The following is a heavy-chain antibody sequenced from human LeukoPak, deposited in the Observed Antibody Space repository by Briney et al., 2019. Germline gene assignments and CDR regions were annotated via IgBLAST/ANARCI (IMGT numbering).Heavy chain of an antibody. CDR1: GFTFSSFG. CDR2: ISYDGRNK. J-gene: IGHJ3*01. D-gene: IGHD2-15*01. V-gene: IGHV3-30*18. Sequence: GGSLRLSCAASGFTFSSFGMHWVRQAPGKGLEWVAAISYDGRNKYYADSVKGRFTISRDNSKNTLNLQMNSLRTEDTAVFYCAKPRDIDSWAFDVWGQGTMVTVSS. CDR3: AKPRDIDSWAFDV.